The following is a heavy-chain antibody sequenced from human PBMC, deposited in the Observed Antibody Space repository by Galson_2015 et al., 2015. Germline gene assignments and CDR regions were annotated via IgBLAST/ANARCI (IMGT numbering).Heavy chain of an antibody. Sequence: VTVSCKASGYTFTSYYMHWVRQSPGQGLEWMGIINPSGGSTSYAQKFQGRVTMTRDTSTSTVYMELSSLRSEDTAVYYCARGTGITIFGVVARGDYYYGMDVWGQGTTVTVSS. J-gene: IGHJ6*02. D-gene: IGHD3-3*01. CDR2: INPSGGST. V-gene: IGHV1-46*01. CDR1: GYTFTSYY. CDR3: ARGTGITIFGVVARGDYYYGMDV.